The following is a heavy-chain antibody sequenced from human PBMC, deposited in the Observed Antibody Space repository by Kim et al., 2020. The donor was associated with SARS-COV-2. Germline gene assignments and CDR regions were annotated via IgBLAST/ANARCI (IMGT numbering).Heavy chain of an antibody. V-gene: IGHV4-34*01. Sequence: SETLSLTCAVYGGSFSGYYWSWIRQPPGKGLEWIGEINHSGSTNYNPSLKSRVTISVDTSKNQFSLKLSSVTAADTAVYYCESRAPIHYYYYGMDVWGQGTPVTVSS. CDR1: GGSFSGYY. D-gene: IGHD3-10*01. J-gene: IGHJ6*02. CDR3: ESRAPIHYYYYGMDV. CDR2: INHSGST.